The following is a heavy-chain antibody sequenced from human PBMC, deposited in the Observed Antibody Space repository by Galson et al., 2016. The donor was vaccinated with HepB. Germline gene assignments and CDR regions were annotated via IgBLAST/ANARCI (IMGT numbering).Heavy chain of an antibody. D-gene: IGHD6-19*01. Sequence: SLRLSCAASGFTFSRFWMNWVRQAPGKGLEWVASIKEDGSKTFYVDSVKGRFTMSRDNVEESVSLQMNSLRAEDTAVYYCAKYGDKAGWNFHHWGQGTLVTVSS. CDR1: GFTFSRFW. J-gene: IGHJ1*01. CDR2: IKEDGSKT. CDR3: AKYGDKAGWNFHH. V-gene: IGHV3-7*03.